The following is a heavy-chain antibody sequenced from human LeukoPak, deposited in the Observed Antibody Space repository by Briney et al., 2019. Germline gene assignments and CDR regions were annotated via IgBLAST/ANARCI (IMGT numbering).Heavy chain of an antibody. J-gene: IGHJ2*01. D-gene: IGHD4-17*01. CDR2: ISYDGSNK. CDR1: GFTFSSYG. Sequence: GRSLRLSCAASGFTFSSYGMHWVRQAPGKGLEWVAVISYDGSNKYYADSVKGRFTISRDNSKNTLYLQMNSLRAEDTAVYYCARRTVARDWYFDLWGRGTLVTVSS. CDR3: ARRTVARDWYFDL. V-gene: IGHV3-30*03.